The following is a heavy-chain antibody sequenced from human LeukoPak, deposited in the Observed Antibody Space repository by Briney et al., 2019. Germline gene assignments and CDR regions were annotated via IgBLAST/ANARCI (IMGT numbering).Heavy chain of an antibody. CDR1: GFTFSSYT. CDR3: ARDYYDCGPYPGNY. V-gene: IGHV3-21*01. J-gene: IGHJ4*02. Sequence: GGSLRLSCAASGFTFSSYTMNWVRQAPGKGLEWVSSIGSGSSHIYYADSVKGRFTISRDNAKNSLYLQMNSLRAEDTAVYYCARDYYDCGPYPGNYWGQGTLVTVSS. D-gene: IGHD3-16*01. CDR2: IGSGSSHI.